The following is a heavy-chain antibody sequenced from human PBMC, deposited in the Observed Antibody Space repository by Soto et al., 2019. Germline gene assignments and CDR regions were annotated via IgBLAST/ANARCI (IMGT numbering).Heavy chain of an antibody. Sequence: ASVKVSCKTSGYTFSDYGISWVRQAPGQGLEWMRWISAKNGNTNFAQKFRGRVTMITDTSTNTVYMELRNLRLDDTAVYYCAREPPETPPDYWGQGTLVTVSS. CDR3: AREPPETPPDY. CDR1: GYTFSDYG. J-gene: IGHJ4*02. V-gene: IGHV1-18*01. CDR2: ISAKNGNT.